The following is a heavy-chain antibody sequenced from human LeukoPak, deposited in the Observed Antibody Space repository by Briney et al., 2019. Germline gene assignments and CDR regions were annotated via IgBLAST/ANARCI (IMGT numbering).Heavy chain of an antibody. D-gene: IGHD1-1*01. V-gene: IGHV4-59*08. Sequence: PSETLSLTCTVSGDSISSNYWSWIRQSPGERPEWIAYIFYIGTTSYSPSLKSRVSISADTSKNQMSLTLSSVTAANTAVYYCARHLQLWAFDAWGQGTMVTVSS. J-gene: IGHJ3*01. CDR3: ARHLQLWAFDA. CDR1: GDSISSNY. CDR2: IFYIGTT.